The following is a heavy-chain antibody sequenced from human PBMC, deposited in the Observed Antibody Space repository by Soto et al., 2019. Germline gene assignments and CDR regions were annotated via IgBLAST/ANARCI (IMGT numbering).Heavy chain of an antibody. D-gene: IGHD3-9*01. CDR2: IYYSGST. V-gene: IGHV4-31*03. CDR3: ARATGDDILTNWFDP. J-gene: IGHJ5*02. Sequence: SETLSLTCTFSGGSISRGGYYWSWIRQHPGKGLEWIGYIYYSGSTYYNPSLKSRVTISVDTSKNQFSLKLSSVTAADTAVYYCARATGDDILTNWFDPWGQGTLVTVSS. CDR1: GGSISRGGYY.